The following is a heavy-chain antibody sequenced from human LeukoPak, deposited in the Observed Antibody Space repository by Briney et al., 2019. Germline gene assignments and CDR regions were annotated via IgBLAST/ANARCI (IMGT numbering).Heavy chain of an antibody. Sequence: PGGSLRLSCAASGFTFSRFAMSWVRQAPGKGLEWVSSISGSGTSTYYADAVKGRFTISRDNSKNTLYLQMNSPRANDTAIYYCAKSGEVDIKIFVWGQGTLVTVSS. CDR1: GFTFSRFA. V-gene: IGHV3-23*01. CDR2: ISGSGTST. D-gene: IGHD3-3*01. CDR3: AKSGEVDIKIFV. J-gene: IGHJ4*02.